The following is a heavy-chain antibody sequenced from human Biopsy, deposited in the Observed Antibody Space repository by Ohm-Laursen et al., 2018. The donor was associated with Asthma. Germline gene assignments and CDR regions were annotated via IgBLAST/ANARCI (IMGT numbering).Heavy chain of an antibody. V-gene: IGHV5-51*01. CDR2: IFPGDSDT. CDR1: GYIFTSYW. Sequence: ESLRISCKASGYIFTSYWIGWGRQMPGKGLEWMGIIFPGDSDTIYSPSFPGQAPISADKSISTAYLQWSSLKASDTAIYYCARLAYGSGSCFDFWGQGTLVTVAS. J-gene: IGHJ4*02. CDR3: ARLAYGSGSCFDF. D-gene: IGHD3-10*01.